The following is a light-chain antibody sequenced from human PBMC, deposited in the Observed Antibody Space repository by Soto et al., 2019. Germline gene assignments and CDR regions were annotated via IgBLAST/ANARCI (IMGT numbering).Light chain of an antibody. CDR3: QTWGYGIVV. Sequence: QLVLTQSPSASASLGASVKLTCTLSSGHSNYAIAWHQQQSEKGPRYLMKLNSDGSHSKGDGIPDRFSGSSSGAERYLTISSLQSEYEADYYCQTWGYGIVVFGGGTKLTVL. CDR2: LNSDGSH. V-gene: IGLV4-69*01. J-gene: IGLJ2*01. CDR1: SGHSNYA.